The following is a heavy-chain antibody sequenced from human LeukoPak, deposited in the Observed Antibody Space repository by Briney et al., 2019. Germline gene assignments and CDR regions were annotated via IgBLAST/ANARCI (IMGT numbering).Heavy chain of an antibody. J-gene: IGHJ5*02. V-gene: IGHV3-11*01. CDR3: ARDLVSEPHVLLWFGELVHWFDP. D-gene: IGHD3-10*01. CDR1: GFTFSDYY. CDR2: VSSSGSTI. Sequence: KSGGSLRLSCAASGFTFSDYYMSWIRQAPGEGLEWVSYVSSSGSTIYYADSVKGRFTISRDNAQNSLYLQMNSLRAEDTAVYYCARDLVSEPHVLLWFGELVHWFDPWGQGTLVTVSS.